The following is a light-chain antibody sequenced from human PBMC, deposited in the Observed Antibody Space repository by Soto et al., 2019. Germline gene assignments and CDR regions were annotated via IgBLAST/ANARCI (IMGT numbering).Light chain of an antibody. V-gene: IGKV3-15*01. CDR2: AAS. J-gene: IGKJ4*01. CDR3: QQYDLSSG. Sequence: EIVMTQSPAPLSVSPGDRATLSCRASESVSTNLAWYQQKPGQAPRLLIYAASTRATGIPARFSGSGSGTEFTLTISSLQSEDFAVYYCQQYDLSSGFGGGTKVEIK. CDR1: ESVSTN.